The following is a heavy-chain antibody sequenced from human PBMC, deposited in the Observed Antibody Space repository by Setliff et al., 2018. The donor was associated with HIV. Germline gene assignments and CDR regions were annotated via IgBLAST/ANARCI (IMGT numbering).Heavy chain of an antibody. V-gene: IGHV4-31*03. CDR1: GGSIKSGAYY. CDR3: ARDGRAKGVYSHWHFDL. Sequence: SETLSLTCTVSGGSIKSGAYYWSWIRQHPGKGLEWIGYIYYSGSSYFNPSLKSRLTLSVDTSKNQFSLELTSVTAADTAVYYCARDGRAKGVYSHWHFDLWGRGTLVTVSS. D-gene: IGHD2-8*01. CDR2: IYYSGSS. J-gene: IGHJ2*01.